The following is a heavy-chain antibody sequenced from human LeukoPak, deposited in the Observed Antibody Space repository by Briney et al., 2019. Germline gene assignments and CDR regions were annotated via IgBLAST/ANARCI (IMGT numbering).Heavy chain of an antibody. CDR2: IRYDGSNK. CDR3: AKDPGGYGSGTVGAFDI. CDR1: GFTFSSYA. V-gene: IGHV3-30*02. Sequence: GGSLRLSCAASGFTFSSYAMSWVRQAPGKGLEWVAFIRYDGSNKYYADSVKGRFTISRDNSKNTLYLQMNSLRAEDTAVYYCAKDPGGYGSGTVGAFDIWGQGTMVTVSS. J-gene: IGHJ3*02. D-gene: IGHD3-10*01.